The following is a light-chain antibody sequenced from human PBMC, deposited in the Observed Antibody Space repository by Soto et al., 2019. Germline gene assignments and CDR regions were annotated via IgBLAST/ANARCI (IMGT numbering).Light chain of an antibody. J-gene: IGKJ4*01. CDR3: LQRSSWPS. Sequence: IVLTQSPATLSLSPGEGATLSCRDSQSVGTFLAWYQQKPGQAPRLLIYDASNRATDIPARFSGGGSGTDFTLTISSLEPEDFAVYYCLQRSSWPSFGGGTKVEIK. V-gene: IGKV3-11*01. CDR2: DAS. CDR1: QSVGTF.